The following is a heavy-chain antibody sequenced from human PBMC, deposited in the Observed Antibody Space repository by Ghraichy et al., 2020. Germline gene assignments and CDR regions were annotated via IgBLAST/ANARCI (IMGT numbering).Heavy chain of an antibody. CDR2: IYIDESSA. J-gene: IGHJ4*02. CDR3: ASSAVTSYYGTALDY. Sequence: GSLRLSCAASGFTFTDYWMHWVRQASGKGLVWVSRIYIDESSATYADSVKGRFTISRDNAKNTLFLQMNSLRVDDTAIYYCASSAVTSYYGTALDYWGQGNLVTVSS. D-gene: IGHD1-26*01. V-gene: IGHV3-74*01. CDR1: GFTFTDYW.